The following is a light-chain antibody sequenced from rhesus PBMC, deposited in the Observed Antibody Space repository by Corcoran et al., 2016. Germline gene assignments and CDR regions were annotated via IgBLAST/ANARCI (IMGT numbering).Light chain of an antibody. J-gene: IGKJ2*01. CDR1: QGISNA. Sequence: DIQMTQSPSSLSASVGDRVTITCRASQGISNALDWYQQKPGKAPRLRIYAASTLQGGVPSRFSGSGSVTEFTLTSSSLQPEDFAVYYCQQRNTYPHSFGQGTKVEIK. V-gene: IGKV1-33*01. CDR2: AAS. CDR3: QQRNTYPHS.